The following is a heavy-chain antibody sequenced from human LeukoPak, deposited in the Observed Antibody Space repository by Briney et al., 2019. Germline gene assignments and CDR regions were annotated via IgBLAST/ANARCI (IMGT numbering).Heavy chain of an antibody. D-gene: IGHD2/OR15-2a*01. J-gene: IGHJ4*02. Sequence: ASVKVSCKASGYTFTSYGISWVRQAPGQGLEWMGWISAYNGNTNYAQKLQGRVTMTADTSTSTAYMELRSLRSDDTAVYYCARDLTSMRGWGLVLYYFDYWGQGTLVTVSS. CDR1: GYTFTSYG. V-gene: IGHV1-18*01. CDR3: ARDLTSMRGWGLVLYYFDY. CDR2: ISAYNGNT.